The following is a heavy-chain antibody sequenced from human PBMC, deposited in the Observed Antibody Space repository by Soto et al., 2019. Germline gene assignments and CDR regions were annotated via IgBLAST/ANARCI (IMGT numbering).Heavy chain of an antibody. Sequence: EVQLLESGGGVVQPGGSLRLSCAASGFTFSAYAMSWVRQAPGKGLEWVSVISGSGGATYYADSVKGRFTISRDNSKNTRYLQMNSLRAEDKAVDYCARQEYITAWYLKYWGQGTRVTVSS. CDR3: ARQEYITAWYLKY. D-gene: IGHD6-13*01. CDR2: ISGSGGAT. CDR1: GFTFSAYA. V-gene: IGHV3-23*01. J-gene: IGHJ4*02.